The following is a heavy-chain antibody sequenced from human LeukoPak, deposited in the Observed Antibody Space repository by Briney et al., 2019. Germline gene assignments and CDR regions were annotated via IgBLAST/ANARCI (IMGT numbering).Heavy chain of an antibody. CDR3: ARERQDTIVHSGAFDI. D-gene: IGHD3-10*01. Sequence: GGSLTLSCAASGFTFSSYFMHWLRQAPGKGLKWVAIIASDGSQTFYVDYVKGRFSISKDNSKNTLYLQMNSLRAEDTAVYFCARERQDTIVHSGAFDIWGQGTMVIVSS. V-gene: IGHV3-30-3*01. CDR1: GFTFSSYF. J-gene: IGHJ3*02. CDR2: IASDGSQT.